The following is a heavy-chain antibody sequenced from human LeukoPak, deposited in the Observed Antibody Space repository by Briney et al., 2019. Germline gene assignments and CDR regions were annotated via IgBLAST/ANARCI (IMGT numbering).Heavy chain of an antibody. J-gene: IGHJ4*01. Sequence: GESLRLSCAASGFTFSNYAMHWVRQAPGKGLEWVAVISYDGSNKYYADSVKGRFTISRDNFKNTLSLQMNGLRAEDTAVYYCARGGYSADDWIWPADYWGQGTLVTVSS. V-gene: IGHV3-30-3*01. CDR2: ISYDGSNK. CDR1: GFTFSNYA. D-gene: IGHD5-12*01. CDR3: ARGGYSADDWIWPADY.